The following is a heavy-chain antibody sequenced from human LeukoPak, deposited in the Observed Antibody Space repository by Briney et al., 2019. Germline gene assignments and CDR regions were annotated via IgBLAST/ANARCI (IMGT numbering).Heavy chain of an antibody. D-gene: IGHD4-17*01. Sequence: SETLSLTCTVSGGSITSYCYNWIRQPPGNGLEWIGHIDYSETTTYNPSLKSRVSISVDTSDNQFSLRLNSVTAADTAMYYCARHEFGDHGIWFWGQGVLVTVSS. CDR2: IDYSETT. V-gene: IGHV4-59*08. CDR3: ARHEFGDHGIWF. CDR1: GGSITSYC. J-gene: IGHJ4*02.